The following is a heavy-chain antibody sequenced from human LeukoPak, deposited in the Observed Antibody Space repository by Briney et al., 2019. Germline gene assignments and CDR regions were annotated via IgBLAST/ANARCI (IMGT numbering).Heavy chain of an antibody. V-gene: IGHV1-18*01. CDR2: ISAYNGNT. CDR3: ARLHLDNWFDP. Sequence: GPVKVSCKASGYTFTSYGISWVRQAPGQGLEWMGWISAYNGNTNYAQKLQGRVTMTTDTSTSTAYMELRSLRSDDTAVYYCARLHLDNWFDPWGQGTLVTVSS. CDR1: GYTFTSYG. J-gene: IGHJ5*02.